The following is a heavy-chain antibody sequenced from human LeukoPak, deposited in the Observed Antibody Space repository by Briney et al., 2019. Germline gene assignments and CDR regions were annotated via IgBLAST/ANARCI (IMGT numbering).Heavy chain of an antibody. CDR2: IYYSGST. J-gene: IGHJ6*03. CDR1: SGSISSSRYY. V-gene: IGHV4-39*01. Sequence: SETLSLTCTVSSGSISSSRYYWGWIRQPPGKGLEWIGSIYYSGSTYYNPSLKRRVTISVDTSKNQFSLKLTSVTAADTAMYYCVRHEWNYYYYYVDVWGKGTTVTVSS. D-gene: IGHD3-3*01. CDR3: VRHEWNYYYYYVDV.